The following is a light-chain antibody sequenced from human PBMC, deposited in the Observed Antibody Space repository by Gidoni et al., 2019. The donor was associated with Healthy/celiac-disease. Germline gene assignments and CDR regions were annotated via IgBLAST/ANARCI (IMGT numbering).Light chain of an antibody. V-gene: IGLV2-14*01. CDR3: SSYTSSSTPVV. Sequence: SALTHPASVSGSPGQSITISCTGTSSDVGGYNYVSWYQQHPGKAPKLMIYDVSNRPSGGSNRFSGSKSGNTAALTISGLQAEDEADYYCSSYTSSSTPVVFGGGTKLTVL. J-gene: IGLJ2*01. CDR1: SSDVGGYNY. CDR2: DVS.